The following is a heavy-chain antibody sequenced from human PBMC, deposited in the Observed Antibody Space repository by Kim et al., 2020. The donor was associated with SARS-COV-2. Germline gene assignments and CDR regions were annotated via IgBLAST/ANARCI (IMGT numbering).Heavy chain of an antibody. V-gene: IGHV4-59*13. CDR3: ASSWSAVVVDY. CDR2: IYYSGST. J-gene: IGHJ4*02. CDR1: GGSISSYY. Sequence: SETLSLTCTVSGGSISSYYWSWIRQPPGKGLEWIGYIYYSGSTNYNPTRKSRVTISVDTSKNQFSLKLSSVTAADTAVYYCASSWSAVVVDYWGQGTLATVSS. D-gene: IGHD2-15*01.